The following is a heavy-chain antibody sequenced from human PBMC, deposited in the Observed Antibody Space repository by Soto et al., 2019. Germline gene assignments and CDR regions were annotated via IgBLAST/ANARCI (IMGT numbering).Heavy chain of an antibody. CDR3: AKRTSGTTWGESDY. Sequence: ASVKVSCKTSGYIFSDYGINWVRQAPGRGLEWMGWISTYSGNANLAQKFQGRVTMTTDTSTRTAYMELRSLRSDDTAIYYCAKRTSGTTWGESDYWGQGTLVTVSS. D-gene: IGHD4-17*01. CDR1: GYIFSDYG. V-gene: IGHV1-18*04. J-gene: IGHJ4*02. CDR2: ISTYSGNA.